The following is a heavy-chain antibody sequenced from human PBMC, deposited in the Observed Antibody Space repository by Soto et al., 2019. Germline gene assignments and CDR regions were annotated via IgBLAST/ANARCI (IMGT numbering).Heavy chain of an antibody. D-gene: IGHD7-27*01. V-gene: IGHV3-7*01. CDR2: IKLDGSEK. Sequence: PGGSLRLSCAASGFTFSSYWMSWVRQAPGKGLEWVANIKLDGSEKYYVDSVKGRFTISRDNAKNSLYLQMNSLRAEDTAVYYCARDVETGVDYFDYWGQGTLVTVS. CDR1: GFTFSSYW. CDR3: ARDVETGVDYFDY. J-gene: IGHJ4*02.